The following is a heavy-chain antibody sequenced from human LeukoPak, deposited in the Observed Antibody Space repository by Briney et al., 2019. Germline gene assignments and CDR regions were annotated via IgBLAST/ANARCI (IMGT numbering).Heavy chain of an antibody. Sequence: GESLKISCKGSGYSFTSSWIGCVRQMPREGREWMGIVLPADSDTRYSPSFQGQVTFSADKSISTDYLQWSSLQAWDSAMYYCVRHGGAFDYWGQGTLVTVSS. J-gene: IGHJ4*02. CDR3: VRHGGAFDY. D-gene: IGHD4-17*01. CDR1: GYSFTSSW. V-gene: IGHV5-51*01. CDR2: VLPADSDT.